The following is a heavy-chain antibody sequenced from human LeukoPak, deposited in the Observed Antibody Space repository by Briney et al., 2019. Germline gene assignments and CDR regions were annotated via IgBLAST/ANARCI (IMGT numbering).Heavy chain of an antibody. V-gene: IGHV4-38-2*02. J-gene: IGHJ1*01. Sequence: PSEPLSLTCTVYGFSISSGYYWGWIRQPPGKGLEWIGSIYHSGSTYYNPSLKSRVTISVDTSKNQFSLKLSSVTAADTAVYYCASLYCSSTSCYTGAEYFQHWGQGTLVTVSS. CDR1: GFSISSGYY. D-gene: IGHD2-2*02. CDR3: ASLYCSSTSCYTGAEYFQH. CDR2: IYHSGST.